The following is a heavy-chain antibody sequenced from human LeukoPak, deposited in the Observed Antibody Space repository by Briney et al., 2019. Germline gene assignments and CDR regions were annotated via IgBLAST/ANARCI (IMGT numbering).Heavy chain of an antibody. CDR1: GYTFTSYG. CDR3: ARDTPKIRTGIVRGAFDI. J-gene: IGHJ3*02. V-gene: IGHV1-18*01. Sequence: ASVKVSCKASGYTFTSYGISWVRQAPGQGLEWMGWIIAYNGNTNYAQKLQGRVTMTTDTSTSTAYMELRSLRSDDTAVYYCARDTPKIRTGIVRGAFDIWGQGTMVTVSS. D-gene: IGHD3-22*01. CDR2: IIAYNGNT.